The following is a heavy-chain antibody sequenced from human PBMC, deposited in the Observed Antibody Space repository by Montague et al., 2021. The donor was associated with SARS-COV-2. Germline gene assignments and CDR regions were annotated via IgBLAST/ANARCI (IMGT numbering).Heavy chain of an antibody. CDR2: ISSSSSYI. CDR1: GFTFSSYS. CDR3: ARGRGGSYPLDY. V-gene: IGHV3-21*01. D-gene: IGHD1-26*01. J-gene: IGHJ4*02. Sequence: SLRLSCAASGFTFSSYSMNWVRQAPGKGLEWVSSISSSSSYIYYADSVKGRFTISRDNAKNSLYLQMNSLRAEDTAVYYCARGRGGSYPLDYWGQGTLVTVSS.